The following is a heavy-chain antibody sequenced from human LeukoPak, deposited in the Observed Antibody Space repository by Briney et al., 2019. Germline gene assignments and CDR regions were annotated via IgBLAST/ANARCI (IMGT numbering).Heavy chain of an antibody. J-gene: IGHJ4*02. V-gene: IGHV3-23*01. D-gene: IGHD2-2*01. CDR1: GFTFSSYG. CDR3: AINIVVVPAAMRGGDY. CDR2: ISGSGGST. Sequence: PGGSLRLSCAASGFTFSSYGMHWVRQAPGKGLEWVSAISGSGGSTYYADSVKGRFTISRDNSKNTLYLQMNSLRAEDTAVYYCAINIVVVPAAMRGGDYWGQGTLVTVSS.